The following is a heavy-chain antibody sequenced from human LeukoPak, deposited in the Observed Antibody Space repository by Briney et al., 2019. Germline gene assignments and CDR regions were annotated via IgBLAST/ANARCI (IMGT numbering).Heavy chain of an antibody. J-gene: IGHJ5*02. V-gene: IGHV3-30*03. CDR3: ARDRGLLWGIAAGINWFDA. D-gene: IGHD6-13*01. CDR1: GFTFSSYG. Sequence: GGSLRLSCAASGFTFSSYGMHWVRQAPGKGLEWVAVISYDGSNKYYVDSVKGRFTISRDNAKNSLYLQLNSLRAEDTAVYYCARDRGLLWGIAAGINWFDAWGQGTLVTVSS. CDR2: ISYDGSNK.